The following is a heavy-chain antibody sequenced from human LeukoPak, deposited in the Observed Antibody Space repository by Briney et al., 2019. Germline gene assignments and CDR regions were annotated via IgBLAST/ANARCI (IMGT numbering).Heavy chain of an antibody. J-gene: IGHJ4*02. CDR2: INHSGST. V-gene: IGHV4-34*01. CDR1: GGSFSGYY. Sequence: SETLSLTCAVYGGSFSGYYWSWIRQPPGKGLEWTGEINHSGSTNYNPSLKSRVTISVDTSKNQFSLKLSSVTAADTAVYYCARGPDIVVVPAAAYFDYWGQGTLVTVSS. CDR3: ARGPDIVVVPAAAYFDY. D-gene: IGHD2-2*01.